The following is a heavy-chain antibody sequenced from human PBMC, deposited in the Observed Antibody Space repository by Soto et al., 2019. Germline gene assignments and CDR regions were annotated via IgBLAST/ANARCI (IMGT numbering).Heavy chain of an antibody. V-gene: IGHV1-18*04. J-gene: IGHJ6*02. CDR3: ASPANYGSGSYWGEYYYYGMDV. CDR2: TSAYNGNT. CDR1: GYTFTSYG. D-gene: IGHD3-10*01. Sequence: ASVKVSCKASGYTFTSYGISWVRQAPGQGLEWMGWTSAYNGNTNYAQKLQGRVTMTTDTSTSTAYMELRSPRSDDTAVYYCASPANYGSGSYWGEYYYYGMDVWGQGTTVTVSS.